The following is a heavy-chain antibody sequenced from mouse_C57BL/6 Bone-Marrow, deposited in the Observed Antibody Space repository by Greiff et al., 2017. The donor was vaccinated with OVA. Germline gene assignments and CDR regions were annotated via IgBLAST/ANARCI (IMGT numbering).Heavy chain of an antibody. J-gene: IGHJ1*03. CDR2: IDPSDSYT. CDR1: GYTFTSYW. V-gene: IGHV1-69*01. D-gene: IGHD1-1*01. Sequence: QVQLQQPGAELVMPGASVKLSCKASGYTFTSYWMHWVKQRPGQGLEWIGEIDPSDSYTNYNQKFKGKSTLTVDKSSSTAYRQLSSLTSEDSAVYYCARSGITTVVANFDVWGTGTTVTVSS. CDR3: ARSGITTVVANFDV.